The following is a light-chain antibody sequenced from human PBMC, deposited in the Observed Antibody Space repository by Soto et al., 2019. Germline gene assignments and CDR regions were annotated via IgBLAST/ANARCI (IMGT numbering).Light chain of an antibody. Sequence: IVMTQSLDTLSLCPWERAALSCRASQSVSSYLAWYQQKPGQAPRLLIYDASSRATGIPDRFSGGGSGTDFTLTISRLEPEDFAVYYCQQFSSYPLTFGGGTKVDIK. CDR2: DAS. CDR1: QSVSSY. J-gene: IGKJ4*01. CDR3: QQFSSYPLT. V-gene: IGKV3-20*01.